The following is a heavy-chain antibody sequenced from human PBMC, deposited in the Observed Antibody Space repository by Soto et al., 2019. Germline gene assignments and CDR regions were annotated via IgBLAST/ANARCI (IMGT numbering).Heavy chain of an antibody. CDR3: ARQPVDTAMGNYYYYYGMDV. V-gene: IGHV5-51*01. J-gene: IGHJ6*02. CDR1: GYSFTSYW. CDR2: IYPGDSDT. Sequence: ESLKISCKGSGYSFTSYWIGWVRQMPGKGLEWMGIIYPGDSDTRYSPSFQGQVTISADKSISTAYLQWSSLKASDTAMYYCARQPVDTAMGNYYYYYGMDVWGQGTTVTVSS. D-gene: IGHD5-18*01.